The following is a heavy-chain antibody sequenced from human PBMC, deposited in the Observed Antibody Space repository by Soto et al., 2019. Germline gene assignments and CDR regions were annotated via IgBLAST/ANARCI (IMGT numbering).Heavy chain of an antibody. Sequence: TSETLSLTCTVSGGSVSSGSYYWSWIRQPPGKGLEWIGYIYYSGSTNYNPSLKSRVTISVDTSKNQFSLKLSSVTAADTAVYYCARRPTFFGVDYFDYWGQGTLVTVSS. J-gene: IGHJ4*02. CDR3: ARRPTFFGVDYFDY. CDR2: IYYSGST. D-gene: IGHD3-3*01. CDR1: GGSVSSGSYY. V-gene: IGHV4-61*01.